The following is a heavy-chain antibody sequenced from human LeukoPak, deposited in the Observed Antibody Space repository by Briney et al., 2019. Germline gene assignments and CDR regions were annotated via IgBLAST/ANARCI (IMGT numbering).Heavy chain of an antibody. Sequence: GRSLRLSCAASGFTFSSYAMHWVRQAPGKGLEWVAVISYDGSNKYYADSVKGRFTISRDNSKNTLYLQMNSLRAEDTAVYYCARVWGFGYFDYWGQGTLVTVSS. CDR2: ISYDGSNK. CDR3: ARVWGFGYFDY. D-gene: IGHD3-10*01. V-gene: IGHV3-30-3*01. CDR1: GFTFSSYA. J-gene: IGHJ4*02.